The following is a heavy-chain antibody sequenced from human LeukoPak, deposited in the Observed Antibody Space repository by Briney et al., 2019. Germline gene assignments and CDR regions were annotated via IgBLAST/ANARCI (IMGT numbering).Heavy chain of an antibody. V-gene: IGHV1-69*13. CDR2: IIPIFGTA. D-gene: IGHD3-10*01. J-gene: IGHJ4*02. CDR3: ARDSPFGELLFDY. Sequence: SVKVSCKASGGTFSSYAISWVRQAPGQGLEWMGGIIPIFGTANYAQKFQGRVTITADESTNTAYMELSSLRSEDTAVYYCARDSPFGELLFDYWGQGTLVTVSS. CDR1: GGTFSSYA.